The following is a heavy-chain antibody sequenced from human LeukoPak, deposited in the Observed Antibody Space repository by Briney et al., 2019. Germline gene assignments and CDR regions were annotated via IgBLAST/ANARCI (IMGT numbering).Heavy chain of an antibody. V-gene: IGHV3-23*01. CDR3: AKSYDSSGYYYLRDQYYFDY. Sequence: QPGGSLRLSCAASGFTFSSYAVSWVRQAPGKGLEWVSAISGSGGSTYYADSVKGRFTISRDNSKNTLYLQMNSRRAEDTAVYYCAKSYDSSGYYYLRDQYYFDYWGQGTLVTVSS. D-gene: IGHD3-22*01. CDR2: ISGSGGST. CDR1: GFTFSSYA. J-gene: IGHJ4*02.